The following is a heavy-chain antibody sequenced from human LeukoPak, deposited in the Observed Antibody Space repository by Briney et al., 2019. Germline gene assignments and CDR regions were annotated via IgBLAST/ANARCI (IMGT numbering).Heavy chain of an antibody. CDR2: IYTSGST. J-gene: IGHJ6*03. V-gene: IGHV4-4*08. CDR1: GGSISSYY. CDR3: ARGILWFGELYGAAQYYMDV. Sequence: SETLSLTCTVSGGSISSYYWSWIRQPPGKGLEWIGRIYTSGSTNYNPSLKSRVTISVDTSKNQFSLKLSSVTAADTAVYYCARGILWFGELYGAAQYYMDVWGKGTTVTISS. D-gene: IGHD3-10*01.